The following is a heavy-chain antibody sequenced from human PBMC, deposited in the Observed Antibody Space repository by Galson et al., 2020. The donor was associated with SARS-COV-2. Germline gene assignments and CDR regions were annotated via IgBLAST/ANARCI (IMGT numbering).Heavy chain of an antibody. J-gene: IGHJ4*02. CDR1: GFTFSSTA. CDR3: AKVGVGNHHYGSGSYDY. Sequence: GESLKISCAASGFTFSSTALNWVRQAPGKGLEWVSGISARGDFTNYADSVRGRFTISRDNSKSTLYLQMSSLGAEDTALYYCAKVGVGNHHYGSGSYDYWGQGTLVTVSS. D-gene: IGHD3-10*01. CDR2: ISARGDFT. V-gene: IGHV3-23*01.